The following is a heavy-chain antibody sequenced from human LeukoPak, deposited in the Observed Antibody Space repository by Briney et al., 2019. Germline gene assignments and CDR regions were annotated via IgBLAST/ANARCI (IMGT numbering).Heavy chain of an antibody. CDR2: IYTSGNT. V-gene: IGHV4-4*07. CDR1: GGSISNYY. CDR3: ARGRVNSGSYFGFDY. Sequence: PSETLSLTCTVSGGSISNYYWSWIRQPAGEGLEWIGRIYTSGNTNYNPSLKSRVTMSVDTSKNQFSLKLSSVTAADTAMYYCARGRVNSGSYFGFDYWGQGTLVTVSS. J-gene: IGHJ4*02. D-gene: IGHD1-26*01.